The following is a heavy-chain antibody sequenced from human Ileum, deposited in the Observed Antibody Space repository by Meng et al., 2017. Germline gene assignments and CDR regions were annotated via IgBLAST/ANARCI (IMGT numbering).Heavy chain of an antibody. CDR3: VREIYDSCGYYVDY. CDR2: IRHMGNS. CDR1: SVSLCSSY. Sequence: QVQLQHWVKGLLKPSVTLYLTCALYSVSLCSSYWGWIGHLPGKGLELIGEIRHMGNSNYNPSLKSRVSILPDTSQSQFSLRLTSVTAMDTAVYYCVREIYDSCGYYVDYWGQGTLVTVSS. J-gene: IGHJ4*01. D-gene: IGHD3-22*01. V-gene: IGHV4-34*01.